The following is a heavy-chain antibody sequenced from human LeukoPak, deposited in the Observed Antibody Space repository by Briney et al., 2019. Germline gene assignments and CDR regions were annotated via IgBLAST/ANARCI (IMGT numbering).Heavy chain of an antibody. D-gene: IGHD3-9*01. CDR2: IIPIFGTA. V-gene: IGHV1-69*13. CDR3: ARDGIPYDILTGYYNDYYYGMDV. Sequence: SVKVSCKASGGTFSSYAISWVRQAPGQGLEWMGGIIPIFGTANYAQKFQGRVTITADESTSTADMELSSLRSEDTAVYYCARDGIPYDILTGYYNDYYYGMDVWGQGTTVTVSS. CDR1: GGTFSSYA. J-gene: IGHJ6*02.